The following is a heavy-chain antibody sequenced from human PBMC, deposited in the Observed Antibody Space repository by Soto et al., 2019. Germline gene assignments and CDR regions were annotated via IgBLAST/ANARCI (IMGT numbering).Heavy chain of an antibody. J-gene: IGHJ4*02. Sequence: GGSLRLSCAASGFTFSNAWMSWVRQAPGKGLEWVGRIKSKTDGGTTDYAAPVKGSFTISREDTKNTLYLQMNSLKTEDTAVYYCTTERTGDFWSGYYYWGQGTLVTVSS. CDR3: TTERTGDFWSGYYY. CDR1: GFTFSNAW. D-gene: IGHD3-3*01. V-gene: IGHV3-15*01. CDR2: IKSKTDGGTT.